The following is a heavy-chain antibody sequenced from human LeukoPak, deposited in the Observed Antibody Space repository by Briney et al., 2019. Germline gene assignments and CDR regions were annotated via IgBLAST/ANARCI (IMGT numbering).Heavy chain of an antibody. Sequence: GGSLRLSCAASGFTFSSYSMNWVRQAPGKGLEWVSSISSSSSDIYYADSVKGRFTISRDNAKNSLYLQMNSLRAEDTAVYYCARDLVGIAAAGTSIDYWGQGTLVTVSS. D-gene: IGHD6-13*01. CDR1: GFTFSSYS. V-gene: IGHV3-21*01. CDR2: ISSSSSDI. CDR3: ARDLVGIAAAGTSIDY. J-gene: IGHJ4*02.